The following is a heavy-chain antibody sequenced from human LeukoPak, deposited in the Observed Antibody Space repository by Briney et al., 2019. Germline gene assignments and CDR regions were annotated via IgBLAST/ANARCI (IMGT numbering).Heavy chain of an antibody. CDR3: ARDFRPPYSGGWQDP. Sequence: SQTLSLTCAISGDSVSSDIGAWNWIRQYPSRGLEWLGRTYYRSKWYHDYAVSVKSRITINEDTSKNQFSLHLNSVTPEDTAVYFCARDFRPPYSGGWQDPWGRGTLVTVSS. V-gene: IGHV6-1*01. CDR2: TYYRSKWYH. J-gene: IGHJ5*02. CDR1: GDSVSSDIGA. D-gene: IGHD6-19*01.